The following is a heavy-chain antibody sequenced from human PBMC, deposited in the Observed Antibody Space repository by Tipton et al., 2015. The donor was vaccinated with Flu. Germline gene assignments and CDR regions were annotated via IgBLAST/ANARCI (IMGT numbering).Heavy chain of an antibody. Sequence: TLSPTCTVSGDSMSSYYWTWIRQPAGKGLEWIGRIYSSGITKYNPSLKSRVTMSVDTSKNQFSLSLSSVTAADTAVYYCARGSGSGTFVIFDYWGQGTLVAVSS. J-gene: IGHJ4*02. CDR3: ARGSGSGTFVIFDY. CDR1: GDSMSSYY. D-gene: IGHD3-10*01. V-gene: IGHV4-4*07. CDR2: IYSSGIT.